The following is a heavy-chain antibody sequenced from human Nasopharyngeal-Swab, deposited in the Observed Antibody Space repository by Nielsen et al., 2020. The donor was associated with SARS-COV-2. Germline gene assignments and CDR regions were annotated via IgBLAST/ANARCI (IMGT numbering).Heavy chain of an antibody. V-gene: IGHV3-48*03. J-gene: IGHJ4*02. CDR3: ARADSSGWFFSD. D-gene: IGHD6-19*01. CDR2: ISSSDSTT. Sequence: PWKGLEWVSYISSSDSTTYYADSVKGRFTISRDNAKNSLYLQMNSLRVEDTGVYYCARADSSGWFFSDWGRGTLVTVSS.